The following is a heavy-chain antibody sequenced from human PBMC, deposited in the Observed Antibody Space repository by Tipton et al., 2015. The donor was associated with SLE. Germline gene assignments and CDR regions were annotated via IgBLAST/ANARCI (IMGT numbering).Heavy chain of an antibody. V-gene: IGHV3-30*04. CDR1: GFTFSSYA. CDR3: ARGGDSSGYYYYYYGMDV. D-gene: IGHD3-22*01. CDR2: ISYDGSNK. J-gene: IGHJ6*02. Sequence: RSLRLSCAASGFTFSSYAMHWVRQAPGKGLEWVAVISYDGSNKYYADSVKGRFTISRDNSKNTLYLQMNSLRAEDTAVYYCARGGDSSGYYYYYYGMDVWGQGTTVTVSS.